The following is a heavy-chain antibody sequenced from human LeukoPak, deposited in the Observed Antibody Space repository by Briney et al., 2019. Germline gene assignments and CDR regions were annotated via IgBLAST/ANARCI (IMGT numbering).Heavy chain of an antibody. CDR2: INSDGSSI. CDR1: GFTFNAFW. CDR3: AKVISELLWFGEPTGGYFDY. D-gene: IGHD3-10*01. V-gene: IGHV3-74*01. Sequence: GGSLRLSCAASGFTFNAFWVHWVRHAPGKGLVWVSRINSDGSSIAYADSVKGRFTISRDNSKNTLYLQMNSLRAEVTAVYYCAKVISELLWFGEPTGGYFDYWGQGTLVTVSS. J-gene: IGHJ4*02.